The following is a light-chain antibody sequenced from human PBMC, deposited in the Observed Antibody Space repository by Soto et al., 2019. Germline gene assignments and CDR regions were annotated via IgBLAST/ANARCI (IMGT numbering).Light chain of an antibody. CDR2: DGS. Sequence: QSALTQPASVSGSPGQSITISCTGTSSDVGSYNLVSWYQQHPGKAPKLIIHDGSKRPSGVSNRFSGSKSGNTASLTISGLQAEDEADYYCCSYAGSSTSVFGGGTKLTVL. CDR1: SSDVGSYNL. J-gene: IGLJ2*01. V-gene: IGLV2-23*01. CDR3: CSYAGSSTSV.